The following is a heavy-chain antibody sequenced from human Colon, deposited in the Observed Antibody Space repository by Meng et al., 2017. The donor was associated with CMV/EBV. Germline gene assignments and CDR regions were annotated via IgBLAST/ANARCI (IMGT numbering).Heavy chain of an antibody. CDR3: AFTYGANEPFES. D-gene: IGHD4-17*01. Sequence: GGSLRLSCAASGVNVITTYINWVRQAPGKGLEWVAVIYRNGSPFYADSVKGRFTISRDISKNTVSLQRNSLRPEDTAIYFCAFTYGANEPFESWGLGTLVTVSS. CDR2: IYRNGSP. V-gene: IGHV3-53*01. J-gene: IGHJ4*02. CDR1: GVNVITTY.